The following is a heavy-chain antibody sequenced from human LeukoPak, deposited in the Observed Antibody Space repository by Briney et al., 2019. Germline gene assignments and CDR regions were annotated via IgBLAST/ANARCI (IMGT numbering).Heavy chain of an antibody. CDR3: TTDPGSYCSSTSCYFDY. Sequence: PGGSLRLSCAASGFTFSNAWMSWVRQAPGKGLEWVGRIKSKTDGGTTDYAAPVKGRFTISRDDSKNTLYLQMNSLKTEDTAVYYCTTDPGSYCSSTSCYFDYWGQGTLVTVSP. CDR2: IKSKTDGGTT. CDR1: GFTFSNAW. D-gene: IGHD2-2*01. J-gene: IGHJ4*02. V-gene: IGHV3-15*01.